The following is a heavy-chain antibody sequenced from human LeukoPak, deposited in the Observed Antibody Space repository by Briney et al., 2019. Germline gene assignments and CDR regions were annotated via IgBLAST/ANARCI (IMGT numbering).Heavy chain of an antibody. CDR2: IYPGDSDT. V-gene: IGHV5-51*01. D-gene: IGHD2-15*01. J-gene: IGHJ5*02. CDR1: GYSFTSYW. CDR3: ARLSFRVARSSNWFDP. Sequence: GESLKISCKGSGYSFTSYWIGWVRQIPGKVLEWMGIIYPGDSDTRYSPSFQGQVTISADKSISTAYVQWSSLKASDTAMYYCARLSFRVARSSNWFDPWGQGTLVTVSS.